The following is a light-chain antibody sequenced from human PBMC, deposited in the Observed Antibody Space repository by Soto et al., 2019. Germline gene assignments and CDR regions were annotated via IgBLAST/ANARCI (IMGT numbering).Light chain of an antibody. V-gene: IGKV1-5*01. Sequence: DIRMTLSPSTLSGSVGDRVTITCRASQTISSWLAWYQQKPGKAPKLLIYDASSLESGVPSRFSGSGSGTEFTLTISSLQPDDFATYYCQQYNSYWPFAQGTKVDIK. CDR2: DAS. CDR3: QQYNSYWP. J-gene: IGKJ1*01. CDR1: QTISSW.